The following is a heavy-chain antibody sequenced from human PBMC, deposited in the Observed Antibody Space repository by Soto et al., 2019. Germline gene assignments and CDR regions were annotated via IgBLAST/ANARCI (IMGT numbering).Heavy chain of an antibody. CDR1: GVSISSYF. V-gene: IGHV4-4*07. J-gene: IGHJ4*02. CDR2: ISATGRN. CDR3: ARHEAGWYFDS. Sequence: SETLSLTCTVSGVSISSYFWSWIRQPAGKGLEWIGRISATGRNDYNPSLRSRITMAVYTSKNQFSLKLRSVTAADTAAYYCARHEAGWYFDSWGQGTLVTVSS. D-gene: IGHD6-25*01.